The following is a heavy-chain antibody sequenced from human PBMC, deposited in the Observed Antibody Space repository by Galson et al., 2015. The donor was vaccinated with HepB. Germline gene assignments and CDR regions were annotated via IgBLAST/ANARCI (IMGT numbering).Heavy chain of an antibody. V-gene: IGHV3-7*01. CDR3: ARELDSNYDFWSGYYTTWCYFDY. J-gene: IGHJ4*02. Sequence: SLRLSCAASGFTFSSYWMSWVRQAPGKGLEWVANIKQDGSEKYYVDSVKGRFTISRDNAKNSLYLQMNSLRAEDTAVYYCARELDSNYDFWSGYYTTWCYFDYWGQGTLVTVSS. CDR1: GFTFSSYW. CDR2: IKQDGSEK. D-gene: IGHD3-3*01.